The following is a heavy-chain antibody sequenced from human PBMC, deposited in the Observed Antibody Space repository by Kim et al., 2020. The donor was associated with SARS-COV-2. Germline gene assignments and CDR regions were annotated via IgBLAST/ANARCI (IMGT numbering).Heavy chain of an antibody. CDR2: ISYDGSNK. J-gene: IGHJ4*02. V-gene: IGHV3-33*05. D-gene: IGHD4-17*01. Sequence: GGSLRLSCAASGFTFSSYGMHWVRQAPGKGLEWVAVISYDGSNKYYADSVKGRFTISRDNSKNTLYLQMNSLRAEDTAVYYCARDRLLTVIRRHTDYWGQGTLVTVSS. CDR1: GFTFSSYG. CDR3: ARDRLLTVIRRHTDY.